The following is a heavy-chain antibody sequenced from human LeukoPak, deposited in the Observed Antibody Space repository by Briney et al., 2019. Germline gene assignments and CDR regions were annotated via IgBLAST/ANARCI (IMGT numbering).Heavy chain of an antibody. CDR3: ARARPGYDTPPYYFDF. CDR2: IISSSSVI. Sequence: GGSLRLSCAASGFTFSSYSMNWVRQAPGKGLQWISYIISSSSVIYYADSVKGRFTISRDNAKSSLYLQMNSLRAEDTAVYYCARARPGYDTPPYYFDFWGQGTLVTVSS. V-gene: IGHV3-48*01. J-gene: IGHJ4*02. D-gene: IGHD2-2*01. CDR1: GFTFSSYS.